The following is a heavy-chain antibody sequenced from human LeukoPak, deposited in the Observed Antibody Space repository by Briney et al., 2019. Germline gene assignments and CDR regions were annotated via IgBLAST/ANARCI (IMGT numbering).Heavy chain of an antibody. CDR3: ATKQWLAPPPDS. CDR2: INTDGTVT. V-gene: IGHV3-74*01. Sequence: GGSLRLSCAASGFTFSKYWMLWVRQAPGKGLEGVSRINTDGTVTTYADSVKGRFTVTRDNADNTMFLQMNSVRDEDTAVYYCATKQWLAPPPDSWGQGTPVTVSS. CDR1: GFTFSKYW. J-gene: IGHJ4*02. D-gene: IGHD6-19*01.